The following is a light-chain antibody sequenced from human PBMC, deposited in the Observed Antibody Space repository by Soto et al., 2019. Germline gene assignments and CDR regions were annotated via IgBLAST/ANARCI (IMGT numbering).Light chain of an antibody. V-gene: IGLV2-8*01. CDR2: DVN. CDR3: SSYAGSNNVV. J-gene: IGLJ2*01. Sequence: QSALTQPPSASGSPGQSVTISCTGTSSDVGGYNYVSWYQQHPGKAPKLMIYDVNKRPSGVPDRFSGSKSGNTASLTVSGLQAEDEAGYYCSSYAGSNNVVFGGGTKLTVL. CDR1: SSDVGGYNY.